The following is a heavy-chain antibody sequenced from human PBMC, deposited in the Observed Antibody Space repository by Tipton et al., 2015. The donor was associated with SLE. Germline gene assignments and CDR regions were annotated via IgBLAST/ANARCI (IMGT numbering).Heavy chain of an antibody. D-gene: IGHD3-10*01. J-gene: IGHJ5*02. V-gene: IGHV4-4*07. CDR2: ISTSGST. Sequence: TLSLTCTVSGGSIRSFYWGWIRQPAGKGMEWIGRISTSGSTTYNPSPKSRVTMSVGTSKKQFSLKLSSVTAADTAVYYCARVISKLWWVGPLGQGNLVTVSS. CDR1: GGSIRSFY. CDR3: ARVISKLWWVGP.